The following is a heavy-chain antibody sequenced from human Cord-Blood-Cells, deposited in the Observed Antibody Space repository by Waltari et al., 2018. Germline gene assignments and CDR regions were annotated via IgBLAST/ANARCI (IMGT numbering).Heavy chain of an antibody. J-gene: IGHJ1*01. CDR3: ATNYYDFWFFQH. V-gene: IGHV3-23*01. CDR2: ISGSGGST. CDR1: GFTFSSYA. Sequence: EVQLLESGGGLVQPGGSLRLSCAASGFTFSSYAMSWVRQAPGKGLELVSAISGSGGSTYYADSVKGRFTISRDNSKNTLYLQMNSLRAEDTAVYYCATNYYDFWFFQHWGQGTLVTVSS. D-gene: IGHD3-3*01.